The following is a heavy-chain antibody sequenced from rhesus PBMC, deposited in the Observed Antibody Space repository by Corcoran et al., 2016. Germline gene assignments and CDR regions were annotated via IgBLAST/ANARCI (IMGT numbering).Heavy chain of an antibody. J-gene: IGHJ4*01. D-gene: IGHD5-36*01. V-gene: IGHV4-106*01. CDR2: LYGSGGST. Sequence: QVKLQESGPGLVKPSETLSLTCAVSGGSISDSYYRSWIRRPPGKGLEWIGYLYGSGGSTYYNPSLKRRVTISTATSKNQFSLKLSSVTAADTAVYYCARSSYGYSSWFDYWGQGVLVTVSS. CDR1: GGSISDSYY. CDR3: ARSSYGYSSWFDY.